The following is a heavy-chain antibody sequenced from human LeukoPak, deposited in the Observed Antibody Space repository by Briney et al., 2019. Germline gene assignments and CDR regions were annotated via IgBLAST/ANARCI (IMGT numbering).Heavy chain of an antibody. D-gene: IGHD1-14*01. CDR2: ISSSSSYI. CDR3: ARDENRRNPPDY. V-gene: IGHV3-21*01. J-gene: IGHJ4*02. Sequence: GGSLRLSCAASGXTFSSYSMNWVRQAPGKGREWVSSISSSSSYIYYADSVKGRFTISRDNAKNSLYLQMNSLRAEDTAVYYCARDENRRNPPDYWGQGTLVTVSS. CDR1: GXTFSSYS.